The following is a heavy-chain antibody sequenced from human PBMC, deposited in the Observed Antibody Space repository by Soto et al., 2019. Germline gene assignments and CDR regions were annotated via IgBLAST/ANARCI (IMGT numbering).Heavy chain of an antibody. D-gene: IGHD2-15*01. J-gene: IGHJ3*02. CDR2: IFYSEST. Sequence: SETLSLTCTVSGGSISSGDYYWSWIRQPPGKGLEWIGYIFYSESTYYNPSLKSRVIISVDMSKNQFSLNLSSVTAADTAVYYCARDKGSDCSGGSCYPDAFDIWGQGTMVTV. V-gene: IGHV4-30-4*01. CDR3: ARDKGSDCSGGSCYPDAFDI. CDR1: GGSISSGDYY.